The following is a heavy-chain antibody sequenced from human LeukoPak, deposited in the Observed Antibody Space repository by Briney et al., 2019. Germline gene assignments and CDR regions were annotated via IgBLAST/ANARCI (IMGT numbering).Heavy chain of an antibody. J-gene: IGHJ4*02. V-gene: IGHV3-21*01. D-gene: IGHD6-19*01. Sequence: GSLRLSCAASGFTFSDYSMNWVRQAPGKGLEWFSSISSTSSYIYYADSVKGRFTISRDNAKNSLYLQMNSLRAEDTAVYYCARVGSGGSLDYWGQGTLVTVSS. CDR2: ISSTSSYI. CDR3: ARVGSGGSLDY. CDR1: GFTFSDYS.